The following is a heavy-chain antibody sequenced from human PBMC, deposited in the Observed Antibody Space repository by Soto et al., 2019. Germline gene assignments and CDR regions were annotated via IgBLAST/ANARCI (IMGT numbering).Heavy chain of an antibody. J-gene: IGHJ3*02. CDR3: TRVTDYYDSSGYFLGAFDI. D-gene: IGHD3-22*01. Sequence: ASVKVSCKASGYTFTGYYMHWVRQAPGQGLEWMGWINPNSGGTNYAQKFQGRVTMTRDTSISTAYMELSRLRSDDTAVYYCTRVTDYYDSSGYFLGAFDIWGQGTMVTVSS. CDR1: GYTFTGYY. CDR2: INPNSGGT. V-gene: IGHV1-2*02.